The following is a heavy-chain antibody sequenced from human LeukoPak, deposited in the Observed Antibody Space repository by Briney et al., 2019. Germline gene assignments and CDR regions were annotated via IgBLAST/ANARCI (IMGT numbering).Heavy chain of an antibody. V-gene: IGHV3-21*01. D-gene: IGHD3-10*01. CDR2: ISSSSSYI. CDR1: GFTFSSYS. Sequence: PGGSLRLSCAASGFTFSSYSMNWVRQAPGKGLEWVSSISSSSSYIYYADSVKGRFTISRDNAKHSLYLQTNSLRAEDTAVYYCATEYYYGSGANFDYWGQGTLVTVSS. J-gene: IGHJ4*02. CDR3: ATEYYYGSGANFDY.